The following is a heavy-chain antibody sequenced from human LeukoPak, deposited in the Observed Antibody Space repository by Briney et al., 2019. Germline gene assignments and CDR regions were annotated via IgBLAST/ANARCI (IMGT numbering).Heavy chain of an antibody. CDR1: GGSTSSSSYY. CDR3: ASRGYTYGNFDY. CDR2: IYYSGST. V-gene: IGHV4-39*01. Sequence: PSETLSLTCTVSGGSTSSSSYYWGWIRQPPGKGMEWIGYIYYSGSTYYNPSLQSRVTISEDTSKNQFSLKLSSVTDADTGVYYCASRGYTYGNFDYWGQGTLVTVSS. D-gene: IGHD5-18*01. J-gene: IGHJ4*02.